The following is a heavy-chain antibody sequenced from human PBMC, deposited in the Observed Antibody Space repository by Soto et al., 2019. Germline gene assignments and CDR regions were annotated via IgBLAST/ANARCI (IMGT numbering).Heavy chain of an antibody. CDR1: GGSISSSSYY. D-gene: IGHD3-10*01. J-gene: IGHJ4*02. CDR3: ATLWGQD. CDR2: IYYSGST. Sequence: QLQPQESGPGLVKPSETLSLTCTVSGGSISSSSYYWGWIRQPPGKGLEWIGRIYYSGSTYYNPSLKSRVTISVDTSKNQFSLKLSSVTAADPAVYYCATLWGQDWGQGTLVTVSS. V-gene: IGHV4-39*01.